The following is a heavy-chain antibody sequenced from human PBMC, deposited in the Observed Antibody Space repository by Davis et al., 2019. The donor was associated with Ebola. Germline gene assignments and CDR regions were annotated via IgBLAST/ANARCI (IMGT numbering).Heavy chain of an antibody. J-gene: IGHJ4*02. CDR1: GFTFSSYS. D-gene: IGHD5-12*01. CDR2: IYSGGST. V-gene: IGHV3-53*04. Sequence: GESLKISCAASGFTFSSYSMNWVRQAPGKGLEWVSVIYSGGSTYYADSVKGRFTISRHNSENTVFLQMNSLRPDDTAVYYCARDPPQSGGYMWGQGTLVTVSS. CDR3: ARDPPQSGGYM.